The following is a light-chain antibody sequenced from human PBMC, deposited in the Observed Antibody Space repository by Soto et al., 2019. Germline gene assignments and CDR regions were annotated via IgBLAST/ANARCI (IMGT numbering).Light chain of an antibody. CDR3: QYYDSSLSGL. CDR1: SSNIGAGYD. J-gene: IGLJ2*01. Sequence: QSVLTQPPSVSGAPGQRVTISCTGSSSNIGAGYDVHWYQQLPGTAPKLLIYGNSNRPSGVPDRFSGSKSGTSASLAITGHQAEDDADYYCQYYDSSLSGLFGGGTKLTVL. V-gene: IGLV1-40*01. CDR2: GNS.